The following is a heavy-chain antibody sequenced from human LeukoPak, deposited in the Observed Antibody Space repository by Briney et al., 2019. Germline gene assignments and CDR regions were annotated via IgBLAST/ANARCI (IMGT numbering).Heavy chain of an antibody. V-gene: IGHV3-21*01. CDR1: GFTFDTYG. Sequence: GGSLRLSCAPSGFTFDTYGFNWVRQAPGKGLEWVSSISSRLRHIYYADSVKGRFTISRDNAKNSLYLQMNSLRAEDTAVYYCAREGGVLGGAYYYYYYYMDVWGKGTTVTVSS. J-gene: IGHJ6*03. D-gene: IGHD3-16*01. CDR2: ISSRLRHI. CDR3: AREGGVLGGAYYYYYYYMDV.